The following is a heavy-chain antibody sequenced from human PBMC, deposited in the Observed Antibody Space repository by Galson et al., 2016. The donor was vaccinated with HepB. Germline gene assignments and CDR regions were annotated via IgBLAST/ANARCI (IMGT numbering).Heavy chain of an antibody. D-gene: IGHD6-13*01. CDR3: AREMHVAAAAAFDF. Sequence: SLRLSCAASGFTFSGYGMHWVRQAPGKGLEWVALIWHDGSNKYYADSVKGRFTISRDNPKNTLYLQMNSLKVEDTAVYYCAREMHVAAAAAFDFWGRGTLVTVSS. V-gene: IGHV3-33*01. CDR2: IWHDGSNK. J-gene: IGHJ4*02. CDR1: GFTFSGYG.